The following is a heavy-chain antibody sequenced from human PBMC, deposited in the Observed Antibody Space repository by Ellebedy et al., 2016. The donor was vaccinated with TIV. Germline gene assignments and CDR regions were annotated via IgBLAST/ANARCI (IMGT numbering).Heavy chain of an antibody. D-gene: IGHD1-26*01. Sequence: GESLKISCAASGFTFSNYDMHWVRQAPGKGLEWVAVISSDGSNKYYADSVKGRFTISRDNSKNTLYLQMNGLRAEDTAVYHCARAMRAGWEAFDIWGQGTMVSVSS. CDR2: ISSDGSNK. V-gene: IGHV3-30*03. J-gene: IGHJ3*02. CDR1: GFTFSNYD. CDR3: ARAMRAGWEAFDI.